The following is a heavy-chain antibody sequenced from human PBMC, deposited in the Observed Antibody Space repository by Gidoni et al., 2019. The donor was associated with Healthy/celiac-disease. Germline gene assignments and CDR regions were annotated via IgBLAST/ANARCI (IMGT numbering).Heavy chain of an antibody. CDR1: GFTFSSYA. CDR2: ISYDGSNK. V-gene: IGHV3-30-3*01. Sequence: QVQLVESGGGVVQPGRARRLSCAASGFTFSSYAMHWVRQAPGKGLEWVAVISYDGSNKYYADSVKGRFTISRDNSKNTLYLQMNSLRAEDTAVYYCARDPSTGQRLGFWFDPWGQGTLVTVSS. J-gene: IGHJ5*02. D-gene: IGHD4-17*01. CDR3: ARDPSTGQRLGFWFDP.